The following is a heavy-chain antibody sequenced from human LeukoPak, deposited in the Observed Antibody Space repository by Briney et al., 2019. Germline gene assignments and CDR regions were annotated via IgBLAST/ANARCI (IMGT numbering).Heavy chain of an antibody. Sequence: GGSLRLSCAASGFTFSSYEMNWVRQAPGKGLEGVSYISSSGSTIYYADSVKGRFTISRDNAKNSLYLQMNSLRAEDTAVYYCAKVAKYYYGSETYYFFEHWGQGTPVTASS. CDR3: AKVAKYYYGSETYYFFEH. D-gene: IGHD3-10*01. V-gene: IGHV3-48*03. CDR2: ISSSGSTI. CDR1: GFTFSSYE. J-gene: IGHJ4*02.